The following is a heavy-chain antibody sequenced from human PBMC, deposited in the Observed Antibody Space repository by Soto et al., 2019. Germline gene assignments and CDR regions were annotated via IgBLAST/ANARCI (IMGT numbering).Heavy chain of an antibody. D-gene: IGHD4-17*01. CDR2: IYYSGST. J-gene: IGHJ3*02. Sequence: SETLSLTCTVSGGSISSYYWSWIRQPPGKGLEWIGYIYYSGSTNYNPSLKSRVTISVDTSKNQFSLKLSSVTAADTAVYYCARDRNYGDFAFDIWGQGTMVTVSS. CDR1: GGSISSYY. V-gene: IGHV4-59*01. CDR3: ARDRNYGDFAFDI.